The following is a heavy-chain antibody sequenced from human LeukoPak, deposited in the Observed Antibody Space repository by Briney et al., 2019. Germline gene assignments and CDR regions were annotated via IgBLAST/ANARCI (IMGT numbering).Heavy chain of an antibody. CDR1: GFTFSSYS. D-gene: IGHD6-13*01. CDR2: ISSTSTYI. CDR3: ARDRAAAARQPVDY. V-gene: IGHV3-21*01. Sequence: GGSLRLSCAASGFTFSSYSMNWVRQAPGKGLEWVSSISSTSTYIYYADSLKGRFTISRDNAKNSLYLQMNSLRAEDTAVYYCARDRAAAARQPVDYWGQGTLVTVSS. J-gene: IGHJ4*02.